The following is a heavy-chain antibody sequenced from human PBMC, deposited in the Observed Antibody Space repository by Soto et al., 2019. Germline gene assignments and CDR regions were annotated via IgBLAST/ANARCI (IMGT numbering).Heavy chain of an antibody. D-gene: IGHD3-10*01. CDR2: IIPIFGTA. V-gene: IGHV1-69*13. Sequence: ASVKVSCKASGGTFSSYAISWVRQAPGQGLEWMGGIIPIFGTANYAQKFQGRVTITADESTSTAYMELSSLRSEDTAVYYCASAGSYYYGSGSHRAFDIWGQGTMVTVSS. J-gene: IGHJ3*02. CDR1: GGTFSSYA. CDR3: ASAGSYYYGSGSHRAFDI.